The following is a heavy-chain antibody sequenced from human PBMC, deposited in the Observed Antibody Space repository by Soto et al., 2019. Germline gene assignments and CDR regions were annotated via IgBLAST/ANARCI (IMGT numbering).Heavy chain of an antibody. CDR2: IKSKPEGGIT. CDR1: GFTFGNAW. D-gene: IGHD5-12*01. Sequence: GVSLGLSRADSGFTFGNAWMNWVRQAPGKGLEWVGRIKSKPEGGITDYTAPVKGRLTISRDDSKNTLYLQMNNLKTEDTAVYYCTTVSGYDYFDYWGQGTLVTVSS. V-gene: IGHV3-15*07. J-gene: IGHJ4*02. CDR3: TTVSGYDYFDY.